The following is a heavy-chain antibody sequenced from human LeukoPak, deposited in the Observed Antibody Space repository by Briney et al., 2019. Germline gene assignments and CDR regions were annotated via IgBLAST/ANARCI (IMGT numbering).Heavy chain of an antibody. Sequence: ASVKVSCKASGYTFTGYYMHWVRQAPGQGLEWMGWINPNSGGTNYAQKFQGWVTMTRDTSISTAYMELSRLRSDDTAVYYCARSVKYSSSWIDAFDIWGQGTMVTVSS. D-gene: IGHD6-13*01. CDR1: GYTFTGYY. J-gene: IGHJ3*02. CDR3: ARSVKYSSSWIDAFDI. CDR2: INPNSGGT. V-gene: IGHV1-2*04.